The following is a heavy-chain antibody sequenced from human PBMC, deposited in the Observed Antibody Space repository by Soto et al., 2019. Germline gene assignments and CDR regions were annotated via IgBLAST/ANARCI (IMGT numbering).Heavy chain of an antibody. Sequence: GGSLRLSCAASGFTFSSYWMHWVRQAPGKGLVWVSRINSDGSSTSYADSVKGRFTISRDNAKNTLYLQMNSLRAEDTAVYYCARGGFGGSYLKYWGQGTLVTVSS. CDR2: INSDGSST. J-gene: IGHJ4*02. D-gene: IGHD1-26*01. CDR3: ARGGFGGSYLKY. V-gene: IGHV3-74*01. CDR1: GFTFSSYW.